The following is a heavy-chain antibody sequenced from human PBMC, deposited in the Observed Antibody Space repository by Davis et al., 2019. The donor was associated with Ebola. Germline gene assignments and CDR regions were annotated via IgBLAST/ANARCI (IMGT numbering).Heavy chain of an antibody. J-gene: IGHJ4*02. CDR1: GYTFKSYA. V-gene: IGHV7-4-1*02. CDR3: ARWGYHHILTGYQGFDY. D-gene: IGHD3-9*01. CDR2: INTNTGNP. Sequence: AASVKVSCKASGYTFKSYAMNWVRQAPGQGLEWMGWINTNTGNPTYAQGFTGRFVFSLDTSVSTAYVQISSLKAEDTAVYYCARWGYHHILTGYQGFDYWGQGTLVTVSS.